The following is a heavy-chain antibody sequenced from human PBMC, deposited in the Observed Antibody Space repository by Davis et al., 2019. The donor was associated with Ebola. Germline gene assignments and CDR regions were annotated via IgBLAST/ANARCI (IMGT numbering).Heavy chain of an antibody. Sequence: ASVKVSCKASAYTFTSYDINWVRQATGQGLEWMGWMNPNSGNTGYAQKFQGRVTMTRNTSISTAYMELSSLRSEDTAVYYCARSNPRRHTPHRNYYYGMDVWGQGTTVTVSS. CDR1: AYTFTSYD. CDR3: ARSNPRRHTPHRNYYYGMDV. V-gene: IGHV1-8*01. CDR2: MNPNSGNT. J-gene: IGHJ6*02. D-gene: IGHD1-14*01.